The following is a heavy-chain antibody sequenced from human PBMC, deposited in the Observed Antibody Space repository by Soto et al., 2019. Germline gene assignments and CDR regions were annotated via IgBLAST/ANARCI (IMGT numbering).Heavy chain of an antibody. V-gene: IGHV1-3*01. CDR3: ARGPGGPDGPGDY. J-gene: IGHJ4*02. CDR1: GYTFTSYA. Sequence: QVQLVQSGAEVKKPGASVKVSCKASGYTFTSYAMHWVRQAPGQRLEWMGWINAGNGNTKYSQKFQGRVTITRDTSASKAYMERSSLRSEDTAVYYCARGPGGPDGPGDYWGQGTLVTVSS. CDR2: INAGNGNT. D-gene: IGHD2-15*01.